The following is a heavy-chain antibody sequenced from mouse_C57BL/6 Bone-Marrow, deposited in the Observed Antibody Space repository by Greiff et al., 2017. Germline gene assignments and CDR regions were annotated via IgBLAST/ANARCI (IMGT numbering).Heavy chain of an antibody. J-gene: IGHJ2*01. CDR1: GYTFTDYY. D-gene: IGHD1-1*01. CDR3: ARCYYGCSYYFDY. V-gene: IGHV1-19*01. CDR2: INPYNGGT. Sequence: EVHLVESGPVLVKPGASVKMSCKASGYTFTDYYMNWVKQSHGKSLEWIGVINPYNGGTSYNQKFKGKATLTVDKSSSTASMELNSLTSEDSAVYYCARCYYGCSYYFDYWGQGTTLTVSS.